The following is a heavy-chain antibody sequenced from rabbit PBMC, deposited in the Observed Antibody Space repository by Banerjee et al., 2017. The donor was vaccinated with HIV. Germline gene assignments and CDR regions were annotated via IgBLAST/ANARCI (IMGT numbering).Heavy chain of an antibody. V-gene: IGHV1S40*01. J-gene: IGHJ4*01. CDR3: ARDDYGAPCYFNL. CDR2: IGSSSDTT. CDR1: EFSFSSSCW. D-gene: IGHD2-1*01. Sequence: QSLEESGGDLVKPGASLTLTCTASEFSFSSSCWICWVRQAPGKGLEWLACIGSSSDTTYYASWAKGRFTISKTSSTTVTLQMTSLTAADTATYFCARDDYGAPCYFNLWGPGTL.